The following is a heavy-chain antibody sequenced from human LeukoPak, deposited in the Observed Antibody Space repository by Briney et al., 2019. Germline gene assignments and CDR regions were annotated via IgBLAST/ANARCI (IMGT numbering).Heavy chain of an antibody. CDR1: GGSISSYY. D-gene: IGHD2-15*01. J-gene: IGHJ4*02. Sequence: SETLSLTCTVSGGSISSYYWSWIRQPPGKGLEWIGYIYYSGSTNYNPSLKSRVTISVDTSKNQFSLKLSSVTAADPAVYYCARVDCSGGSCYSGIDYWGQGTLVTVSS. V-gene: IGHV4-59*01. CDR3: ARVDCSGGSCYSGIDY. CDR2: IYYSGST.